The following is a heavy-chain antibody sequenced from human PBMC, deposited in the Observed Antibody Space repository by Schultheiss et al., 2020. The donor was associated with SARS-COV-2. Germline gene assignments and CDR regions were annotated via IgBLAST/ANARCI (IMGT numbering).Heavy chain of an antibody. CDR1: GYTFTGYY. CDR2: INPNSGGT. D-gene: IGHD2-2*01. CDR3: ARKDLGYCSSTSCYGRRYFDL. J-gene: IGHJ2*01. Sequence: ASVKVSCKASGYTFTGYYMHWVRQAPGQGLEWMGWINPNSGGTNYAQKFQGRVTMTRDTSISTAYMELSRLRSDDTAVYYCARKDLGYCSSTSCYGRRYFDLWGRGTLVTVSS. V-gene: IGHV1-2*02.